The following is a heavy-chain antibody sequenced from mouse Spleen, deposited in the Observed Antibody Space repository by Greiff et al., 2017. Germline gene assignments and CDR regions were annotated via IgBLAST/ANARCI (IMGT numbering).Heavy chain of an antibody. Sequence: QVTLKVSGPGILQSSQTLSLTCSFSGFSLSTSGMGVSWIRQPSGKGLEWLAHIYWDDDKRYNPSLKSRLTISKDTSRNQVFLKITSVDTADTATYYCARSRLLRSLVWYFDVWGAGTTVTVSS. J-gene: IGHJ1*01. CDR1: GFSLSTSGMG. D-gene: IGHD1-1*01. V-gene: IGHV8-12*01. CDR3: ARSRLLRSLVWYFDV. CDR2: IYWDDDK.